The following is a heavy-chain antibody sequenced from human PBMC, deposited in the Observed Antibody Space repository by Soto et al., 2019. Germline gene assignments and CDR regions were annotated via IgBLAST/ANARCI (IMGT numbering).Heavy chain of an antibody. D-gene: IGHD5-12*01. CDR1: GFNVGTNY. Sequence: EVQLVETGGGLIQPGESLRLACLASGFNVGTNYVSWVRQAPGKGLAFVSLLPSTSLFYGRGSTYYADSVKGRSIISRDTSTNTVYLQMNDLRADDTAVYYCAGGPWLLDYWGQGTPVTVSS. CDR3: AGGPWLLDY. CDR2: SLFYGRGST. J-gene: IGHJ4*02. V-gene: IGHV3-23*04.